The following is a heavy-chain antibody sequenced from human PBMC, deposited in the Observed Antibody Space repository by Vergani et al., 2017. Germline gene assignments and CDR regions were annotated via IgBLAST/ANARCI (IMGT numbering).Heavy chain of an antibody. Sequence: VQLVESGGGVVQPGRSLRLSCAASGFTFSSYGMHWVRQAPGKGLEWVSYISSSSSYTNYADSVKGRFTISSDNAKNSLYLQMNSLRAEDTAVYYCARDGCSGGSCYPNWFDPWGQGTLVTVSS. CDR3: ARDGCSGGSCYPNWFDP. V-gene: IGHV3-21*05. J-gene: IGHJ5*02. CDR2: ISSSSSYT. D-gene: IGHD2-15*01. CDR1: GFTFSSYG.